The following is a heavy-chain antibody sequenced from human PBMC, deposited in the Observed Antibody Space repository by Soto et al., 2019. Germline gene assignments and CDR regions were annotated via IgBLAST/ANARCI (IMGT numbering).Heavy chain of an antibody. D-gene: IGHD1-26*01. J-gene: IGHJ4*02. CDR3: ARSYSGSYYGAFDY. CDR2: IRQEGGEK. Sequence: EVQLVESGGGLVQPGGSLRLSCAASGFTFSNYWMNWVRQAPGEGLDWVANIRQEGGEKYYVDSVKGRFTISRDNAKNSLFLQMNTLRAEDTAVYFCARSYSGSYYGAFDYGGQGTLVTVSS. V-gene: IGHV3-7*05. CDR1: GFTFSNYW.